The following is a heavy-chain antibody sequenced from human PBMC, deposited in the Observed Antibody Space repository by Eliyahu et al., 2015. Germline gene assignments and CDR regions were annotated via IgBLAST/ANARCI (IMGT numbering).Heavy chain of an antibody. Sequence: QVQLVESGGXVVQPGRSLRXSGAASGFXFRNXXIHWVRQAPGKGLEWVGVVSYDGTKAYYPDSVKGRFSISRDNSNNTLYLQMNSLRNDDTATYYCVKAPFGAQYYFDHWGQGTLVTVSS. V-gene: IGHV3-30*18. CDR2: VSYDGTKA. CDR1: GFXFRNXX. CDR3: VKAPFGAQYYFDH. D-gene: IGHD3-10*01. J-gene: IGHJ4*02.